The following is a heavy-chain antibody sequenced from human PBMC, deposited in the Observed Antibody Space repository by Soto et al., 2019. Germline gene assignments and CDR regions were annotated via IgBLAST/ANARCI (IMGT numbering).Heavy chain of an antibody. CDR2: MNPNSGNT. D-gene: IGHD1-7*01. J-gene: IGHJ6*02. CDR3: PRGTGTTRYYYYGMDV. CDR1: GYTFTSYD. V-gene: IGHV1-8*01. Sequence: QVQLVQSGAEVKKPGASVKVSCKASGYTFTSYDINWVRQATGQGLEWMGWMNPNSGNTGYAQKFQGRVTMTRNTSISTAYMELSSLRSEDTAVYYCPRGTGTTRYYYYGMDVWGQGTTVTVSS.